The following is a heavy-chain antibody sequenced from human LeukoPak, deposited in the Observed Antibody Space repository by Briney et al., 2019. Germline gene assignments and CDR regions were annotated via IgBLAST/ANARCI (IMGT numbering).Heavy chain of an antibody. D-gene: IGHD6-19*01. CDR1: GFTFSSYG. CDR2: ISYDGSNK. Sequence: GGSLRLSCAASGFTFSSYGMHWVRQAPGKGLEWVAVISYDGSNKYYADSVKGRFTISRDNSKNTLYLQMNSLRAEDTAVYYCAKMPRYSSGWYRFDPWAREPWSPSPQ. CDR3: AKMPRYSSGWYRFDP. J-gene: IGHJ5*02. V-gene: IGHV3-30*18.